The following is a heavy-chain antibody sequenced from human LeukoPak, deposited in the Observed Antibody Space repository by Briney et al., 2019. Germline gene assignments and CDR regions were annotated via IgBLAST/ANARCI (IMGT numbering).Heavy chain of an antibody. V-gene: IGHV3-30*02. CDR2: IRYDGSNK. CDR3: AKPGQQLVRGPYYFDY. D-gene: IGHD6-13*01. J-gene: IGHJ4*02. CDR1: GFTFSSYG. Sequence: HSGGSLRLSCAASGFTFSSYGMHWVRQAPGKGLEWVAFIRYDGSNKYYADSVKGRFTISRDNSKNTLYLQMNSLRAEDTAVYYCAKPGQQLVRGPYYFDYWGQGTLVTVSS.